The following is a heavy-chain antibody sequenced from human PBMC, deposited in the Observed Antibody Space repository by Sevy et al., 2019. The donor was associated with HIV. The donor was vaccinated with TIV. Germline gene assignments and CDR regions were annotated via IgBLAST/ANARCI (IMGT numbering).Heavy chain of an antibody. CDR3: ARDREQITICGVVTDYFDY. Sequence: ASVKVSCKASGYTFTSYYMHWVRQAPGQGLEWMGIINPSGGSTSYAQKFQGRVTMTRDTSTSTVYMELSSLRSEDTAVYYCARDREQITICGVVTDYFDYWGQGTLVTVSS. V-gene: IGHV1-46*03. D-gene: IGHD3-3*01. CDR2: INPSGGST. CDR1: GYTFTSYY. J-gene: IGHJ4*02.